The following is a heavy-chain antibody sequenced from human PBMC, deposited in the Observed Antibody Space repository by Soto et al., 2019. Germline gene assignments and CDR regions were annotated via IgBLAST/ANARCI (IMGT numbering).Heavy chain of an antibody. Sequence: PGGSLRLSCAASGFTFSSYGMHWVRQAPGKGLEWVAVTWYDGSNKYYADSVKGRFTISRDNSKNTLYLQMNSLRAEDTAVYYCARVKYSSSWYYDYWGQGTLVTVSS. D-gene: IGHD6-13*01. CDR2: TWYDGSNK. CDR3: ARVKYSSSWYYDY. J-gene: IGHJ4*02. CDR1: GFTFSSYG. V-gene: IGHV3-33*01.